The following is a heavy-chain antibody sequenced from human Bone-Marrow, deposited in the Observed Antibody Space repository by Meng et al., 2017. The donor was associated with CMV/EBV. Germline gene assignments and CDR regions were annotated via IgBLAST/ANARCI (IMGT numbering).Heavy chain of an antibody. V-gene: IGHV3-23*01. CDR2: ISGSGGST. D-gene: IGHD3-3*01. Sequence: GESLKISCAASGFTFSDYYMSWIRQAPGKGLEWVSAISGSGGSTYYADSVKGRFTISRDNSKNTLYLQMNSLRAEDTAVYYCAKNLRFLEWLNPWYWGQRTLVTVSS. J-gene: IGHJ4*02. CDR1: GFTFSDYY. CDR3: AKNLRFLEWLNPWY.